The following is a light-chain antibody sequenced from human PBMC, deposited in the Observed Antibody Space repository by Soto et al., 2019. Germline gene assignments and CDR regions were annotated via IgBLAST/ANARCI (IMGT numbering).Light chain of an antibody. CDR2: GAS. CDR1: QSVSSN. J-gene: IGKJ2*01. CDR3: QQYNNWPPYT. Sequence: EIVMTQSPATLSVSPGERATLSCRASQSVSSNLAWYQQKPAQAPRLLIYGASTRTTGIPARFSGSGSGTEFTLTISSLQSEDFAVYYCQQYNNWPPYTVGQGPKLEI. V-gene: IGKV3-15*01.